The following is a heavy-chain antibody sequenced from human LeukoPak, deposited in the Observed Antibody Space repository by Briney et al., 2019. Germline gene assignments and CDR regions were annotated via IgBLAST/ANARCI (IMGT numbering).Heavy chain of an antibody. J-gene: IGHJ4*02. V-gene: IGHV1-46*01. CDR1: GYTFTSYY. CDR2: INPSGGST. Sequence: GASVKVSCKASGYTFTSYYMHWVRQAPGQGLEWMGIINPSGGSTSYAQKFQGRVTMTRDTSTSTVYMELSSLRSEDTAVYYCARGHATNYYDSSGYLRYWGQGTLVTVSS. D-gene: IGHD3-22*01. CDR3: ARGHATNYYDSSGYLRY.